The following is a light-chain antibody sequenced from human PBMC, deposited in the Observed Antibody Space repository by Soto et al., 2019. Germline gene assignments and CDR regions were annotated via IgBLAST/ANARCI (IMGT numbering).Light chain of an antibody. CDR1: SSVVGGYNF. Sequence: QSALTQPASVFGSPGQSITISCTGTSSVVGGYNFVSWYQQHPGKAPKLMTYEVSNRPSGVSNRFSGSKSGNTASLTISGLQPEDEADYYCSSYTTSSTVVFGTGTKVTVL. J-gene: IGLJ1*01. V-gene: IGLV2-14*03. CDR3: SSYTTSSTVV. CDR2: EVS.